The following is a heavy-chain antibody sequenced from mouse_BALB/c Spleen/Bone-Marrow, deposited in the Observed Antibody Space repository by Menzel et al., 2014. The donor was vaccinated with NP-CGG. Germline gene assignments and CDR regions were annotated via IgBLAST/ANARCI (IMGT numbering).Heavy chain of an antibody. CDR2: ISYDGSN. CDR1: GYSIXSGYY. D-gene: IGHD2-3*01. V-gene: IGHV3-6*02. J-gene: IGHJ2*01. CDR3: ARDWDGYYFDY. Sequence: VQLVESGPGLVKPSQSLSLTCSVTGYSIXSGYYWNWIRQFPGNKLEWMGYISYDGSNNYNPSLKNRISITRDTSKNQFFLKLNSVTTEDTATYYCARDWDGYYFDYWGQGTTLTVSS.